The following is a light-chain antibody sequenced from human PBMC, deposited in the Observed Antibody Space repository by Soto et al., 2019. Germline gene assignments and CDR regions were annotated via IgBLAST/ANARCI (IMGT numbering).Light chain of an antibody. CDR3: QHYVTWPRT. CDR2: DTS. CDR1: QGIADT. Sequence: EIVVTQSPATLSVAPQEGATLSCRASQGIADTLAWYQQKPGQTPRLLIYDTSIWATGVPARFGGSRAGAEFTLSICSRQCEDFAVYYCQHYVTWPRTFGGGTKVDIK. J-gene: IGKJ4*01. V-gene: IGKV3-15*01.